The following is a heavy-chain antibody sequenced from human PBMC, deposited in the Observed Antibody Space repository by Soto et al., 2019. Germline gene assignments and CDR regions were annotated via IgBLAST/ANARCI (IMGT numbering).Heavy chain of an antibody. J-gene: IGHJ6*03. CDR3: ARAARDYYYMDV. CDR2: IISSSSTK. V-gene: IGHV3-48*01. Sequence: EVQLVESGGGLVQPGGSLRLSCATSGFTFSSYSMNWVRQAPGKGLEWVSYIISSSSTKYYADSVKGRFTISRDNAKNSLYLQMNSLRAEDTAMYYCARAARDYYYMDVGGKGTTVTVSS. CDR1: GFTFSSYS.